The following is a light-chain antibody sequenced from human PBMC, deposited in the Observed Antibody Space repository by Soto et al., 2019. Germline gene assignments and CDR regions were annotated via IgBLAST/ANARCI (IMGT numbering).Light chain of an antibody. CDR2: GAS. J-gene: IGKJ4*01. V-gene: IGKV3-15*01. CDR1: QSVSSN. Sequence: KVMTQSPATLSVSPGERATLSCRASQSVSSNLAWYQQKPGQAPRLLIYGASTRAAGVPARFSGSGSGTEFTLNISSLQSEDFAVYYCQQYNNWPQITFGGGTKVEIK. CDR3: QQYNNWPQIT.